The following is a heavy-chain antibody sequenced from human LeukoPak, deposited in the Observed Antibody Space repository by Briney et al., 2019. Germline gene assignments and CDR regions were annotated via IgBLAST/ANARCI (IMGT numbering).Heavy chain of an antibody. D-gene: IGHD4-11*01. CDR3: ARTYESLYSNLRPYYFDY. CDR2: IYYSGST. J-gene: IGHJ4*02. V-gene: IGHV4-59*08. CDR1: GGSISSYY. Sequence: PSETLSLTCTVSGGSISSYYWSWIRQPPGKGLEWIGYIYYSGSTNYNPSLKSRVTISVDTSKNQFSLKLSSVTAADTAVYYCARTYESLYSNLRPYYFDYWGQGTLVTVSS.